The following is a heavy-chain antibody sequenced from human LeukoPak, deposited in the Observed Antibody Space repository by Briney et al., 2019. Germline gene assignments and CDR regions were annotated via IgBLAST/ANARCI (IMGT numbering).Heavy chain of an antibody. D-gene: IGHD2-2*01. CDR2: IWYDGSNK. V-gene: IGHV3-33*01. CDR1: GFTFSSYG. Sequence: GGSLRLSCAASGFTFSSYGMHWVRQAPGKGLEWVAVIWYDGSNKYYADSVKGRFTISRDNSKNTLYLQMNSLRAEDTAVYYCARAKRYCSSTSCHPVDYFDYWGQGTLVTVSS. CDR3: ARAKRYCSSTSCHPVDYFDY. J-gene: IGHJ4*02.